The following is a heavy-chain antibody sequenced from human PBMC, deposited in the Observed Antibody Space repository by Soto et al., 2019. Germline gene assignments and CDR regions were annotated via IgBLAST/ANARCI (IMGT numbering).Heavy chain of an antibody. D-gene: IGHD1-26*01. CDR1: GYTFTAHY. CDR3: ARGRDLLPEHGLYYGTDV. J-gene: IGHJ6*02. Sequence: GASVKVSCKASGYTFTAHYMHWVRQAPGQGLEWMGWIDPDSGGTNYAQQFQDWVTLARDTSINTVYMDLKRLRSDDTAVYYCARGRDLLPEHGLYYGTDVSGPGTTVTVSS. V-gene: IGHV1-2*04. CDR2: IDPDSGGT.